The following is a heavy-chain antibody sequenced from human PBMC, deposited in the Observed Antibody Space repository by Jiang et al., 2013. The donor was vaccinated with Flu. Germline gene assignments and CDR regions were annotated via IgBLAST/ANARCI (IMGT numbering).Heavy chain of an antibody. D-gene: IGHD4-17*01. CDR2: ISHIGTT. CDR3: ARETGDGDYVGWFDP. V-gene: IGHV4-30-2*01. CDR1: GASISSGAYS. J-gene: IGHJ5*02. Sequence: GSGLVKPSQTLSLTCAVSGASISSGAYSWSWIRQPPGKGLEWIGYISHIGTTYYNPSLKSRITLSVDRSKNQISLRLSSVTAADTAVYYCARETGDGDYVGWFDPWGQGTPV.